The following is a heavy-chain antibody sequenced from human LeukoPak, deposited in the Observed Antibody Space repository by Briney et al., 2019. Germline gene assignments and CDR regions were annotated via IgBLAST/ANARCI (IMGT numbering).Heavy chain of an antibody. D-gene: IGHD3-22*01. J-gene: IGHJ4*02. Sequence: SGPTLVNPTPTLTLTCTFSGFSLSLSGVGVGWIRQPPGKALEWLALIYWDDNKRYSPSLKSRLIITKDTSKNQVVLTMTNMDPVDTATYYCAHYYYDTSGFDYWGQGTLVTVSS. CDR3: AHYYYDTSGFDY. V-gene: IGHV2-5*02. CDR1: GFSLSLSGVG. CDR2: IYWDDNK.